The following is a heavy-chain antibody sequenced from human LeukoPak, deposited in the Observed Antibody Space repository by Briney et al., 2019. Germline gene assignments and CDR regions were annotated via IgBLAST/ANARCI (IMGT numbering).Heavy chain of an antibody. CDR2: IYYSGST. CDR1: GGSISTSSYS. D-gene: IGHD2-15*01. V-gene: IGHV4-39*07. Sequence: SETLSLTCTVSGGSISTSSYSWGWLRQPPGKGLERIGSIYYSGSTYYNPSLKSRVTLSIDTSKNQFFLKLSSVTAAEAAVYYCARDIGNHFGGLDHYYYDYWGPGTLVTDSS. J-gene: IGHJ4*02. CDR3: ARDIGNHFGGLDHYYYDY.